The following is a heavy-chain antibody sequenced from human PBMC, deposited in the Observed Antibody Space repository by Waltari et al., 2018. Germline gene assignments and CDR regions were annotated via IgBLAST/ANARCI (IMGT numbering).Heavy chain of an antibody. V-gene: IGHV1-2*02. CDR3: ARGPLSGYYDSSGYFDY. D-gene: IGHD3-22*01. Sequence: QVQLVQSGAEVKKPGASVKVSCKASGYTFTGYYMHWVRQAPGQGLEWMGWINPNSGGTNYAQKFQGRVTMTRDTSISTAYMELSRLRSDDTAVYYCARGPLSGYYDSSGYFDYWGQGTLVTVSS. J-gene: IGHJ4*02. CDR1: GYTFTGYY. CDR2: INPNSGGT.